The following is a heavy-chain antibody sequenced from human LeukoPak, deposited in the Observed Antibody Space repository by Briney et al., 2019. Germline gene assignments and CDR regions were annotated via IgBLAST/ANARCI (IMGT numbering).Heavy chain of an antibody. CDR3: ARTDAVTAISQ. V-gene: IGHV4-39*01. Sequence: SETLSLTCIVPGATISSSSYYWGWIRQPPGKGLEWIGSIYYSGSTYYNPSLKSRVTISVDTSKNQFSLKLSSVTAADTAVYYCARTDAVTAISQWGQGTLVTVSS. D-gene: IGHD2-21*02. CDR2: IYYSGST. CDR1: GATISSSSYY. J-gene: IGHJ4*02.